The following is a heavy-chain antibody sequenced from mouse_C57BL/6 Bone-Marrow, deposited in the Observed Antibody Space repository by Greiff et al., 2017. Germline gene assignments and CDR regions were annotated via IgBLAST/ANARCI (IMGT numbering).Heavy chain of an antibody. CDR1: GYTFTSYT. D-gene: IGHD1-2*01. CDR3: ARRNYGDY. Sequence: VKLMESGAELARPGASVKMSCKASGYTFTSYTMHWVQQRPGQGLEWIGYINPSSGYTKYNQKFKDKSTLTADNSSRTAYMQLSSLTSEDSAVYYCARRNYGDYWGQGTTLTVSS. CDR2: INPSSGYT. J-gene: IGHJ2*01. V-gene: IGHV1-4*01.